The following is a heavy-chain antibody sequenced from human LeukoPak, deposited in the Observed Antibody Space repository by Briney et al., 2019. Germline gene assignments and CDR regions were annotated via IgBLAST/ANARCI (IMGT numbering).Heavy chain of an antibody. CDR3: AKVQKSNSWSLDY. CDR1: GFIFSSYG. Sequence: PGGSLRLSCAASGFIFSSYGMHWVRQAPGKGLEWVAFIRYDGRNKYYADSVKGRFTISRDNSKNTLYLQMNSLRGEDTAVYYCAKVQKSNSWSLDYWGQGTLVTVSS. CDR2: IRYDGRNK. D-gene: IGHD6-13*01. V-gene: IGHV3-30*02. J-gene: IGHJ4*02.